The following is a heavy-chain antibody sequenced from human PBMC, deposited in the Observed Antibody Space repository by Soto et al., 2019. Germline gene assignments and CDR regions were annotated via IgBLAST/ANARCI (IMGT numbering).Heavy chain of an antibody. Sequence: PGGSLRLSCAASGLTFSSWGMHWVRQAPGKGLVWVSRVNSDGSSTSYADSMKGRFTISRDNAKNMLFLQMNSLRAEDTAVYYCAGELAGAAGNWGQGTLVTVSS. J-gene: IGHJ4*02. CDR3: AGELAGAAGN. D-gene: IGHD6-13*01. V-gene: IGHV3-74*01. CDR1: GLTFSSWG. CDR2: VNSDGSST.